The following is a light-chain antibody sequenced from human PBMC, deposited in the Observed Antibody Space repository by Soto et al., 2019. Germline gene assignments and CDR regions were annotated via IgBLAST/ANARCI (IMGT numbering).Light chain of an antibody. CDR1: QSITNW. V-gene: IGKV1-5*03. J-gene: IGKJ2*01. Sequence: DIQMTQSPSTLPASVGDRVTITCRASQSITNWLAWYQQKPGTAPRLLIFRTSTLESGVPSRFSGSGSGTEFTLTISSLQPDDFATYHCQHYDGYSYTFGQGTKLEIK. CDR3: QHYDGYSYT. CDR2: RTS.